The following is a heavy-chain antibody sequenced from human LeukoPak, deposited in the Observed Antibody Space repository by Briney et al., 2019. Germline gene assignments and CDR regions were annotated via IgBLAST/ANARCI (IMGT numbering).Heavy chain of an antibody. D-gene: IGHD2-21*01. J-gene: IGHJ6*02. CDR2: MNPNSGNT. V-gene: IGHV1-8*01. CDR1: GYTFTSYD. CDR3: ARVPSYNGGEGFYFCGSDV. Sequence: ASVKVSCKASGYTFTSYDINWVRQATGQGLEWMGWMNPNSGNTGYAQKLQGRVTMTRDTSISTAYMELSSLACEDTAVYYCARVPSYNGGEGFYFCGSDVWGHGTTVTVSS.